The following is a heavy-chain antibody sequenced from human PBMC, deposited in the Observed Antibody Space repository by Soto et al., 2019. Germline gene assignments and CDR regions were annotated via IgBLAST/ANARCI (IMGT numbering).Heavy chain of an antibody. J-gene: IGHJ6*02. CDR1: GFTFSSYA. CDR2: ISGSGGST. Sequence: GGSLRLSCAASGFTFSSYAMSWVRQAPGKGLEWVSAISGSGGSTYYADSVKGRFTISRDNSKNTLYLQMNSLRAEDTAVYYCAKGSKDLPIFGVVIKNYYYGMDVWGQGTTVTVSS. V-gene: IGHV3-23*01. CDR3: AKGSKDLPIFGVVIKNYYYGMDV. D-gene: IGHD3-3*01.